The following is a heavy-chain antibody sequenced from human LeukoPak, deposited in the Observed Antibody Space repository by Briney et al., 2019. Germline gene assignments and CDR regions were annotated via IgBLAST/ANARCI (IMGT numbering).Heavy chain of an antibody. CDR3: ARDQAVLRYFDWLLGTPKYYYMDV. V-gene: IGHV4-34*01. J-gene: IGHJ6*03. D-gene: IGHD3-9*01. CDR2: INHSGST. Sequence: SETLSLTCAVYGGSFSGYYWSWIRQPPGKGLEWIGEINHSGSTNYNPSLKSRVTISVDTSKDQFSLQLNSVTPEDTAVYYCARDQAVLRYFDWLLGTPKYYYMDVWGKGTTVTISS. CDR1: GGSFSGYY.